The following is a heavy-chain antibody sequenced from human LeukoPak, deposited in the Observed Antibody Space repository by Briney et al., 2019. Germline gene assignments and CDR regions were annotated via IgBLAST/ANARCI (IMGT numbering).Heavy chain of an antibody. Sequence: PSETLSLTCTVSGDSISTSRYSWGWIRQPPGKGLEWIGNIYYSGSTYYNPSLKSRVTISVDPSTNRFSLQLTSVTAADTAVYYCARHPIVGATRPLYYFDYWSQGNLVTVSS. CDR1: GDSISTSRYS. CDR3: ARHPIVGATRPLYYFDY. J-gene: IGHJ4*02. D-gene: IGHD1-26*01. V-gene: IGHV4-39*01. CDR2: IYYSGST.